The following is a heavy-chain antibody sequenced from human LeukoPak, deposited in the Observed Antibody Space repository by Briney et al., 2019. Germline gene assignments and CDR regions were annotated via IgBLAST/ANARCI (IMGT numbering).Heavy chain of an antibody. V-gene: IGHV4-59*03. D-gene: IGHD1-26*01. CDR1: GGSINSNY. Sequence: SETLSLTCTVSGGSINSNYWSWIRQSPGKGLEWIGYIYYNGHTDYNPSLKGRVVISIDTSKNQFSLRLTSVAAEDTAVYYCAAGGSTFDSWGQGALLSVSS. CDR3: AAGGSTFDS. J-gene: IGHJ4*02. CDR2: IYYNGHT.